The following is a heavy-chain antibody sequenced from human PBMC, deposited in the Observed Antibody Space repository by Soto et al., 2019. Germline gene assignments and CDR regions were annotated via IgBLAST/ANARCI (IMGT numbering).Heavy chain of an antibody. Sequence: QVQLVQSGAEVKKPGASVKVSCKASGYTFTSYGISWVRQAPGQGLEWMGWISAYNGNTNYAQKLQGRVTMTTDTSTSTAYMELRRMRSDDTAVYYCARDYYDSSGYFPDYYYYGMDVWGQGTTVTVSS. V-gene: IGHV1-18*01. D-gene: IGHD3-22*01. CDR2: ISAYNGNT. J-gene: IGHJ6*02. CDR3: ARDYYDSSGYFPDYYYYGMDV. CDR1: GYTFTSYG.